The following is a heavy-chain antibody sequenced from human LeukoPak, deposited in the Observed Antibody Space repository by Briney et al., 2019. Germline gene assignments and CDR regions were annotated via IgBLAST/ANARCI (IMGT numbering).Heavy chain of an antibody. Sequence: ASVKVSCKASGYTFTSYGVSWVRQAPGQGLEWMGWISAYNGNTKYAQKLQGRVTMTTDTSTSTAYMELRGLRSYDTAVYYCARDRMSYDFWSGYYINDYYYYMDVWGKGTTVTVSS. D-gene: IGHD3-3*01. J-gene: IGHJ6*03. CDR3: ARDRMSYDFWSGYYINDYYYYMDV. CDR1: GYTFTSYG. CDR2: ISAYNGNT. V-gene: IGHV1-18*01.